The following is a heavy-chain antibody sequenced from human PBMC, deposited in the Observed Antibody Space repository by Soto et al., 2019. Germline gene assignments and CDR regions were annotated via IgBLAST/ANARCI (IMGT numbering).Heavy chain of an antibody. CDR2: IYPGDSDT. CDR3: ARLRGVLGEDGYSDY. CDR1: GYSFTNYW. V-gene: IGHV5-51*01. D-gene: IGHD5-12*01. J-gene: IGHJ4*02. Sequence: PGESLKISCKGSGYSFTNYWIGWVRQMPGKGLEWMGIIYPGDSDTRYSPSFQGQVTIPADKSISTAYLQWSSLKAPDTAMYYCARLRGVLGEDGYSDYWGQGTLVTVSS.